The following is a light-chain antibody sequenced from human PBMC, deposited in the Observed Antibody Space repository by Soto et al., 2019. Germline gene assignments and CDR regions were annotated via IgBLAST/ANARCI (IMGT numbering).Light chain of an antibody. Sequence: QSVLTQPASVSGSPGQSITISCTGTSSDVGGYNYVSWYQQHPGKAPKLMIYDVSSRPSGVSNRFSGSKSGNTASLTIYGLQAEDEADYYCTSYTSSSTRGVFGGGTKLTVL. J-gene: IGLJ2*01. CDR1: SSDVGGYNY. CDR2: DVS. V-gene: IGLV2-14*03. CDR3: TSYTSSSTRGV.